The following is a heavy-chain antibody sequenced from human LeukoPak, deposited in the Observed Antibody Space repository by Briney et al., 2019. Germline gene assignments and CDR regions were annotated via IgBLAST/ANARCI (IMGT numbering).Heavy chain of an antibody. V-gene: IGHV3-23*01. CDR1: GFTFSSYG. CDR2: ISGSGGST. D-gene: IGHD5-18*01. CDR3: AKRLDTAMAYDY. Sequence: GGSLRLSCAASGFTFSSYGMHWVRQAPGKGLEWVSAISGSGGSTYYADSVKGRFTISRDNSKNTLYLQMNSLRAEDTAVYYCAKRLDTAMAYDYWGQGTLVTVSS. J-gene: IGHJ4*02.